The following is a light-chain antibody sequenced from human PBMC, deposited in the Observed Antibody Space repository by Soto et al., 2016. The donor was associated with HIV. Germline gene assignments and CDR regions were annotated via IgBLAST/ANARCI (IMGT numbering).Light chain of an antibody. V-gene: IGLV3-21*02. CDR2: DDS. J-gene: IGLJ3*02. Sequence: SYVVTQPPSVSVAPGQTAVITCGGHNIGTLPVHWYQKRPGQAPVLVVSDDSDRPSGIPERFSGSNSGNTATLTISRVEAGDEADYYCQVWDSTWLFGGGTRPTVL. CDR1: NIGTLP. CDR3: QVWDSTWL.